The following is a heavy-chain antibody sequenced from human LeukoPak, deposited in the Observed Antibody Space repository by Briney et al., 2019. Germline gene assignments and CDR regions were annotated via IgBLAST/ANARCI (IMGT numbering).Heavy chain of an antibody. Sequence: GGSLRLSCAASGFTFSSYGMHWVRQAPGKGLEWVAFIRYDGSNKYYADSVKGRFTISRDNSKNTLYLQMNSLRAEDTAVYYCARIGYSSSSFDYWGQGTLVTVSS. CDR1: GFTFSSYG. J-gene: IGHJ4*02. CDR3: ARIGYSSSSFDY. D-gene: IGHD6-6*01. V-gene: IGHV3-30*02. CDR2: IRYDGSNK.